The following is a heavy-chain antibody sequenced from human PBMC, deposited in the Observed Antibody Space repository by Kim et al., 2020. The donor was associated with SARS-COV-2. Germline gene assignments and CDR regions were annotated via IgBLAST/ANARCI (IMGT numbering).Heavy chain of an antibody. CDR1: GYSFTNYW. D-gene: IGHD2-2*01. CDR2: INPDDSDT. CDR3: ARSRGVRDGFNFA. J-gene: IGHJ5*02. V-gene: IGHV5-51*01. Sequence: GESLKISCKASGYSFTNYWIGWVRQMPGKGLAWVGIINPDDSDTRYSQAFQGQVAISVDASISTAYLEWSSLKASDTAIYYCARSRGVRDGFNFAWGQGTLVTVSS.